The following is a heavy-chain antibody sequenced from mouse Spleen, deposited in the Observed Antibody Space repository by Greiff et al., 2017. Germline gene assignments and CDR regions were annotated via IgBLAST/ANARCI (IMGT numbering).Heavy chain of an antibody. CDR1: GYTFTSYW. CDR3: ANPSYYGSSFWFAY. J-gene: IGHJ3*01. CDR2: IDPSDSYT. Sequence: QVQLQQPGAELVMPGASVKLSCKASGYTFTSYWMHWVKQRPGQGLEWIGEIDPSDSYTNYNQKFKGKATLTVDKSSSTAYMQLSSLTSEDSAVYYCANPSYYGSSFWFAYWGQGTLVTVSA. D-gene: IGHD1-1*01. V-gene: IGHV1-69*01.